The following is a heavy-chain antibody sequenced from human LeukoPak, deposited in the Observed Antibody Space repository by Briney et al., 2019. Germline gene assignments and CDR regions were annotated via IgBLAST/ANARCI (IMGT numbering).Heavy chain of an antibody. J-gene: IGHJ3*02. Sequence: PSETLSLTCTVSGGSISTYYWSWIRQPPGKGLEWIGYIYYRGSTNYNPSLKSRVTISVDMSKNQFSLKLSSVTAADTAVYYCARESVYGGRYYAFDIWGQGTMVTVSS. CDR1: GGSISTYY. CDR3: ARESVYGGRYYAFDI. D-gene: IGHD1-26*01. V-gene: IGHV4-59*01. CDR2: IYYRGST.